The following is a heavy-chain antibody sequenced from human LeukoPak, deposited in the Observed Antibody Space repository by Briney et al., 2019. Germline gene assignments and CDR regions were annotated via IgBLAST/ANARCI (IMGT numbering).Heavy chain of an antibody. CDR1: GYTFINYG. CDR2: ISVYSDNT. CDR3: ARGSRLVGATARDH. V-gene: IGHV1-18*01. Sequence: ASVKVSCKASGYTFINYGISWVRQAPGQGLEWMGWISVYSDNTDDAQKFQGRVTMTTDTSMSTAYMELRSLISDDTAVYYCARGSRLVGATARDHWGQGTLVTVSS. D-gene: IGHD1-26*01. J-gene: IGHJ4*02.